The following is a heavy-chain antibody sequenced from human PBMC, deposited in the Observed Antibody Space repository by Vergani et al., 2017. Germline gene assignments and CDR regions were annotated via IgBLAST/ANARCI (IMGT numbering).Heavy chain of an antibody. CDR1: GFSLSNARMG. CDR2: IYWNDDK. V-gene: IGHV2-5*01. J-gene: IGHJ6*03. CDR3: AHQDYYMDV. Sequence: QVTLKESGPVLVKPTETLTLTCTVSGFSLSNARMGVGWIRQPPGKALEWLALIYWNDDKRYSPSLKSRLTITKDTSKNQVVLTMTNMDPVDTATYYCAHQDYYMDVWGKGTTVTVSS.